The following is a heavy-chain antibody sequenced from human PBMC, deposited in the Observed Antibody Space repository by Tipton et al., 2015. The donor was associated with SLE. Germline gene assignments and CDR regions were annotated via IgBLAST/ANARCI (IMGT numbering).Heavy chain of an antibody. CDR3: ASEFYYAFGTPDNTAVRDHYYYMDV. V-gene: IGHV4-34*01. Sequence: TLSLTCTVFGGSFNDYLWTWVRQPPGKGLQWIGDISQSRGTNYNPSLKSRVTISVDTSKNQFSLNLTSLTAADTAVYYCASEFYYAFGTPDNTAVRDHYYYMDVWGKGTAVTVSS. J-gene: IGHJ6*03. D-gene: IGHD3-3*01. CDR2: ISQSRGT. CDR1: GGSFNDYL.